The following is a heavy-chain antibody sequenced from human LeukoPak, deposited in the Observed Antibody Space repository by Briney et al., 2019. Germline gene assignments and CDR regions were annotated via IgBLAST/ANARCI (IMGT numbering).Heavy chain of an antibody. CDR3: ARGISVKYNWFDP. Sequence: SETLSLTCTVSGGSISSSSYYWGWIRQPPGKGLEWIGSIYYSGGTYYNPSLKSRVTISVDTSKNQFSLKLSSVTAADTAVYYCARGISVKYNWFDPWGQGTLVTVSS. CDR2: IYYSGGT. J-gene: IGHJ5*02. V-gene: IGHV4-39*01. CDR1: GGSISSSSYY. D-gene: IGHD1-14*01.